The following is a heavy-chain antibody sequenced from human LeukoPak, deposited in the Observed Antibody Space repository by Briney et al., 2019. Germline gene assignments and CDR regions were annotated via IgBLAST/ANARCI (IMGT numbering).Heavy chain of an antibody. Sequence: AGGPLRLSCAASGFTVSSNYMSWVRQAPGKGLEWVSVIYSGGSTYYAGSVKGRFTISRDNSKNTLYLQMNSLRAEDTAVYYCARMRWLDYWGQGTLVTVSS. V-gene: IGHV3-66*02. CDR1: GFTVSSNY. J-gene: IGHJ4*02. CDR2: IYSGGST. CDR3: ARMRWLDY. D-gene: IGHD5-24*01.